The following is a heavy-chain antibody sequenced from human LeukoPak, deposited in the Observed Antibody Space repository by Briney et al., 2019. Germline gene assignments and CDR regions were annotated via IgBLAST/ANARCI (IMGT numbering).Heavy chain of an antibody. J-gene: IGHJ4*02. CDR3: ARWSSGWTVTPPGY. D-gene: IGHD6-19*01. CDR1: GGSISSGGYY. V-gene: IGHV4-31*03. Sequence: PSETRSLTCTVSGGSISSGGYYWSWIRQHPGKGLEWIGYIYYSGSTYYNPSLKSRVTISVDTSKNQFSLKLSSVTAADTAVYYCARWSSGWTVTPPGYWGQGTLVTVSS. CDR2: IYYSGST.